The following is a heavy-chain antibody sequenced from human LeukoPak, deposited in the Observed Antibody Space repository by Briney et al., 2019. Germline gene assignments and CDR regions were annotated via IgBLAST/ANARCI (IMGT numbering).Heavy chain of an antibody. CDR1: GGSISSSGYY. V-gene: IGHV4-39*07. CDR2: IYYSGST. J-gene: IGHJ4*02. CDR3: ARVTYYYDSSGYSQRGVFDY. D-gene: IGHD3-22*01. Sequence: PSETLSLTCTVSGGSISSSGYYWGWIRQPPGKGLEWIGSIYYSGSTYYNPSLKSRVTISVDTSKNQFSLKLSSVTAADTAVYYCARVTYYYDSSGYSQRGVFDYWGQGTLVTVSS.